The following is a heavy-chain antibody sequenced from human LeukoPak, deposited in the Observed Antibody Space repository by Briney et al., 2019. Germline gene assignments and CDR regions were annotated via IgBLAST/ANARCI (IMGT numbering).Heavy chain of an antibody. CDR1: GDSLPTYG. D-gene: IGHD2-2*01. J-gene: IGHJ6*03. V-gene: IGHV1-18*01. Sequence: GASVKVSCKASGDSLPTYGITWVRQAPGQGLEWMGWVGTYNGHTNYAQYLQGRVTMTRDTSTNTAYMELRGLRANDTAIYHCARPAKGAYYFYYMDVWGKGTTVTVSS. CDR3: ARPAKGAYYFYYMDV. CDR2: VGTYNGHT.